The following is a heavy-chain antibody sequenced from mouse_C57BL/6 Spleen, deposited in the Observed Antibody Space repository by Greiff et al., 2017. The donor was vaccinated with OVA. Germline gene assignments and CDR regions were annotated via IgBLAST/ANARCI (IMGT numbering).Heavy chain of an antibody. CDR1: GFTFSSYA. CDR2: ISSGGDYI. Sequence: EVMLVESGEGLVKPGGSLKLSCAASGFTFSSYAMSWVRQTPEKRLEWVAYISSGGDYIYYADTVKGRFTISRDNARNTLYLQMSSLKSEDTAMYYCTRGGSYYPLAYWGQGTLVTVSA. J-gene: IGHJ3*01. D-gene: IGHD2-10*01. V-gene: IGHV5-9-1*02. CDR3: TRGGSYYPLAY.